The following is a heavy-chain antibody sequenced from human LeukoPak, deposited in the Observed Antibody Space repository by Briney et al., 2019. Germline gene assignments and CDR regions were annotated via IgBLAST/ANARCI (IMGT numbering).Heavy chain of an antibody. V-gene: IGHV1-69*04. CDR2: IIPILGIA. Sequence: SVKVSCKASGGTFSSYAISWVRQAPGQGLEWMGRIIPILGIANYAQKFQGRVTITADKSTSTAYMELSSLRSEDTAVYYCASEVVPAACPHTKDNWFDPWGQGTLVTVSS. J-gene: IGHJ5*02. CDR3: ASEVVPAACPHTKDNWFDP. D-gene: IGHD2-2*01. CDR1: GGTFSSYA.